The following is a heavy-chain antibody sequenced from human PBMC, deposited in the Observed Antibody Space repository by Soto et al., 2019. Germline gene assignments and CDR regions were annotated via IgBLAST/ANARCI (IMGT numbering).Heavy chain of an antibody. CDR1: GFSFSTSS. CDR3: AKGGYTFAYE. J-gene: IGHJ4*02. V-gene: IGHV3-23*01. CDR2: ISPSASDT. D-gene: IGHD5-18*01. Sequence: EVQPLESGGALVQPGGSLRLSCAASGFSFSTSSMAWVRQPPGKGLEWVSAISPSASDTLYADSVKGRFTIFRDNSKNTLFLQMTSLRAEDTAGYYCAKGGYTFAYEWGQGTLVTVSS.